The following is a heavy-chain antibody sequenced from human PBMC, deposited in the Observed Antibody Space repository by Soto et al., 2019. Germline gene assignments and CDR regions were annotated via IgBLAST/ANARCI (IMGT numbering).Heavy chain of an antibody. D-gene: IGHD2-15*01. J-gene: IGHJ4*02. CDR1: GFTFSGSA. V-gene: IGHV3-73*02. CDR3: TRLYCSVGSCRHY. Sequence: EVQLVESGGGLVQPGGSLKLSCAASGFTFSGSAMHWVHQASGNGLEWVGRIRSKANSYATAYAASVKGRFTISRDDSKNTAYLQMNSLKTEDTAVYYCTRLYCSVGSCRHYWGQGTLVTVSS. CDR2: IRSKANSYAT.